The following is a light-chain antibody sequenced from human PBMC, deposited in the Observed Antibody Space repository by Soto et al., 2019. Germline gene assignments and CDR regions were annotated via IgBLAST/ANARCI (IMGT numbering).Light chain of an antibody. CDR2: GAS. Sequence: EIVLTHSPGTLAWSPLEIATLSFSSSQSVSSNYLSWYQQIPGQAPRLLIYGASSRATGVPDRFSGSGSGTDFTLTISRLEPEDFAVYYCQKYDDSPWKFGQGTKVDIK. J-gene: IGKJ1*01. CDR3: QKYDDSPWK. V-gene: IGKV3-20*01. CDR1: QSVSSNY.